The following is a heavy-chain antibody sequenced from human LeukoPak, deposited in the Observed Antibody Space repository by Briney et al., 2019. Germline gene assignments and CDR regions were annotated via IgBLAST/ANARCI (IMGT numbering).Heavy chain of an antibody. CDR2: ISGSGGST. CDR3: AKDWDYYYYYMDV. V-gene: IGHV3-23*01. J-gene: IGHJ6*03. D-gene: IGHD1-26*01. Sequence: PGGSLRLSCAGSGFTFSSYGMSWVRQAPGKGLEWVSAISGSGGSTYYADSVKGRFTISRDNSKNTLYLQMNSLRAEDTAVYYCAKDWDYYYYYMDVWGKGTTVTISS. CDR1: GFTFSSYG.